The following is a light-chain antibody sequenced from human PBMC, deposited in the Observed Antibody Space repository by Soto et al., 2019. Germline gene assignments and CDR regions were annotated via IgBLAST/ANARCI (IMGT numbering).Light chain of an antibody. V-gene: IGKV1-5*03. CDR3: QQYNNYFTWT. CDR2: KAS. CDR1: QSISTW. J-gene: IGKJ1*01. Sequence: DIQMTQSPSTMSASVGDRVTITCRASQSISTWLAWYQHKPGKAPKLLIYKASHLDSGVPSRFSGSGSGTEFTLTISSLQADDFATYYCQQYNNYFTWTFGQGTKVELK.